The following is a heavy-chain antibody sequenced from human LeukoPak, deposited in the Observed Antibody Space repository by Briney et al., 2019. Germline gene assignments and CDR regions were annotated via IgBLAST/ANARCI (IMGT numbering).Heavy chain of an antibody. J-gene: IGHJ5*02. D-gene: IGHD1-26*01. Sequence: ASVKVSCKASGYTFTSYDINWVRQATGQGLEWMGWMNPNSGNTGYAQKFQGRVTTTRNTSISTAYMELSSLRSEDTAVYYCARGYVGATEYWFDPWGQGTLVTVSS. CDR3: ARGYVGATEYWFDP. CDR1: GYTFTSYD. CDR2: MNPNSGNT. V-gene: IGHV1-8*01.